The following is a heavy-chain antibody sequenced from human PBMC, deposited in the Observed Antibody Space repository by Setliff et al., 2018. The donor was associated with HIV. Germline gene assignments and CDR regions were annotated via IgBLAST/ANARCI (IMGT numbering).Heavy chain of an antibody. Sequence: SETLSLTCAVYGGSFSAYYWTWIRQPPGKGLEWIGEINHSGSTNYNPSLKSRVTISVDTSKNQFSLKLRSVTAADTAIYYCARSDLDNGSGYFDYYSYYMDVWGRGTTVTVPS. CDR1: GGSFSAYY. J-gene: IGHJ6*03. V-gene: IGHV4-34*01. CDR3: ARSDLDNGSGYFDYYSYYMDV. CDR2: INHSGST. D-gene: IGHD3-22*01.